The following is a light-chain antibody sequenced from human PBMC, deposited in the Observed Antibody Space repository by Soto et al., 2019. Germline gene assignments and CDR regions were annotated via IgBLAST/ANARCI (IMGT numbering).Light chain of an antibody. Sequence: QSALTQPRSVSGSPGQSVAISCTGTSSDDGGYNFVSWYQQHPGKAPKLIIYDVSKRPSGVPDRFSGSKSGNTASLTLSGLQAEDEADYYCCSYAGSYTLWVFGGGTQLTVL. CDR3: CSYAGSYTLWV. J-gene: IGLJ3*02. CDR1: SSDDGGYNF. CDR2: DVS. V-gene: IGLV2-11*01.